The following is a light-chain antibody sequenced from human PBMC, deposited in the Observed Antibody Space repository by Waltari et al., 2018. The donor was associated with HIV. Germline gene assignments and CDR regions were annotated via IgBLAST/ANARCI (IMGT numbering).Light chain of an antibody. CDR1: QSLLSSSNDKNY. CDR3: QQYYTTPPT. Sequence: DIVMTQSPDSLAESLGARTTIDCKSSQSLLSSSNDKNYLAWYQQKPGQPPRLLLFWASTRESGVPERFTGSGSGTYFTLTISSLQAEDVAVYYCQQYYTTPPTFGGGTKVEIK. CDR2: WAS. V-gene: IGKV4-1*01. J-gene: IGKJ4*01.